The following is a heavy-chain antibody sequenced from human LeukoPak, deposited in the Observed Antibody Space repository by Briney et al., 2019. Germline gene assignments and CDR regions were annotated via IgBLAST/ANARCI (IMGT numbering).Heavy chain of an antibody. D-gene: IGHD2-2*01. CDR1: GYTFIGYY. CDR2: INPNSGGT. V-gene: IGHV1-2*06. J-gene: IGHJ4*02. CDR3: AREYCTSTSCQFYYFDY. Sequence: ASVKVSCKASGYTFIGYYMHWVRQAPGQGLEWMGRINPNSGGTNFAQKFQGGVTMTRDTSIATAYMELSRLSSDDTAVYYCAREYCTSTSCQFYYFDYWGQGTLVTVSS.